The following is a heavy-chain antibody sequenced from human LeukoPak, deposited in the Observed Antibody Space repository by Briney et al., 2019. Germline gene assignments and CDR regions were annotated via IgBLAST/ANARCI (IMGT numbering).Heavy chain of an antibody. Sequence: GGSLRLSCAASGFTFSSYGMHWVRQAPGKGLEWVAFIRYDGSNKYYADSVKGRFTISRDNSKNTLYLQMNGLRAEDTAVYYCAKDRSDYCSSTSCYGGYWGQGALVTVSS. CDR3: AKDRSDYCSSTSCYGGY. D-gene: IGHD2-2*01. V-gene: IGHV3-30*02. CDR2: IRYDGSNK. J-gene: IGHJ4*02. CDR1: GFTFSSYG.